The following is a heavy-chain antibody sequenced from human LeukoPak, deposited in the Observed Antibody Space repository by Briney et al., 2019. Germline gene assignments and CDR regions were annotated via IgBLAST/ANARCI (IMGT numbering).Heavy chain of an antibody. CDR2: MNPNSGNT. CDR3: ARLELGGDWGLDY. V-gene: IGHV1-8*01. CDR1: GYTFTSYD. Sequence: ASAKVSCKASGYTFTSYDINRVRQATGQELEWMGWMNPNSGNTGYAQKFQGRVTMTRNTSISTAYMELSSLRSEDTAVYYCARLELGGDWGLDYWGQGTLVTVSS. D-gene: IGHD2-21*02. J-gene: IGHJ4*02.